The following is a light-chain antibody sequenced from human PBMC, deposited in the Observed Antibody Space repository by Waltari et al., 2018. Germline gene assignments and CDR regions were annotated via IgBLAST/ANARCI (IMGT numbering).Light chain of an antibody. J-gene: IGKJ1*01. CDR1: QPIGTS. CDR3: QQYNNWPPGT. CDR2: RAS. Sequence: ETVVTQSPATLPMSPGERATLSCRTSQPIGTSLAWYQQRPGQAPRLLIDRASTRATGIPDRFSGSGSETEFTLTISSLQSEDIAVYYCQQYNNWPPGTFGQGTKVEI. V-gene: IGKV3-15*01.